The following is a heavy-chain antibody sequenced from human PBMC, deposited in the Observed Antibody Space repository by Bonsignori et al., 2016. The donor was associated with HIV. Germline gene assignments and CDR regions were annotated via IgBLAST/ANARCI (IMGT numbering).Heavy chain of an antibody. CDR3: ARGGIVGASGWFDP. Sequence: ETLSLTCAVYGGSFSGYYWSWIRQPPGKGLEWIGEINHSGSTNYNPSLKSRVTISVDTSKNQFSLKLSSVTAADTAVYYCARGGIVGASGWFDPWGQGTLVTVSS. D-gene: IGHD1-26*01. CDR1: GGSFSGYY. CDR2: INHSGST. V-gene: IGHV4-34*01. J-gene: IGHJ5*02.